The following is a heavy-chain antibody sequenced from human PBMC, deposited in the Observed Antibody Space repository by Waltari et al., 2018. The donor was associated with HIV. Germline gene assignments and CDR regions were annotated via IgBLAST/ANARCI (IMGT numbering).Heavy chain of an antibody. CDR2: ITSTSRSI. D-gene: IGHD1-26*01. V-gene: IGHV3-21*02. Sequence: MPLVESGGGLVKPGGSRRLSCATSGFTLSTYTMTWVRQTPGKGLELISSITSTSRSIFYSDSTKCRFIISRDNAQNSLSLQMTSLTAEDTAVYFCVADLGGSHDSWGQGTLVTVSS. J-gene: IGHJ4*02. CDR3: VADLGGSHDS. CDR1: GFTLSTYT.